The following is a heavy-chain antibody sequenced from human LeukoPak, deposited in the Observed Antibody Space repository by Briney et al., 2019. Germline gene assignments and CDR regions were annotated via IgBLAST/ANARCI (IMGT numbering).Heavy chain of an antibody. V-gene: IGHV4-34*01. CDR3: ARGGRYSSSSGLHFQH. CDR1: GGSFSGYY. Sequence: SETLSLTCAVYGGSFSGYYWSWIRQPPGKGLEWIGEINHSGSTNYNPSLKSRVTISVDTSKNQFSLKLSSVTAADTAVYYCARGGRYSSSSGLHFQHWGQGTLVTVSS. CDR2: INHSGST. J-gene: IGHJ1*01. D-gene: IGHD6-6*01.